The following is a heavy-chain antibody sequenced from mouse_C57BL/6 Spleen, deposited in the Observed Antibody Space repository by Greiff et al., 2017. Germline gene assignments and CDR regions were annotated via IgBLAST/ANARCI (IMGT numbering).Heavy chain of an antibody. CDR2: IDPEDGEN. V-gene: IGHV14-2*01. D-gene: IGHD1-1*01. CDR1: GFNIKDYY. Sequence: VQLQQSGAELVKPGASVKLSCTASGFNIKDYYMHWVKQRTEQGLEWIGRIDPEDGENKYAPKFQGKATITADTSSNTAYLQLSSLTSEDTAVYYCASYYCGSSYFDYWGQGTTLTVSS. CDR3: ASYYCGSSYFDY. J-gene: IGHJ2*01.